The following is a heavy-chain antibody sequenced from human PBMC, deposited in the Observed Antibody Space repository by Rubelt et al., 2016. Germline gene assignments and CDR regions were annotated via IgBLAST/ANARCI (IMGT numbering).Heavy chain of an antibody. CDR1: GFTVGNNF. CDR2: IYSGGDT. CDR3: VCAVRRDPFDI. D-gene: IGHD3-10*01. Sequence: GESGGGLVQPGGSLRLSCAASGFTVGNNFMNWVRQAPGKGLEWVSLIYSGGDTYYADSVKGRFTISRDNSKNTLYLQMNSLRAEDTAVYYCVCAVRRDPFDIWGQGTMVTVSS. J-gene: IGHJ3*02. V-gene: IGHV3-66*01.